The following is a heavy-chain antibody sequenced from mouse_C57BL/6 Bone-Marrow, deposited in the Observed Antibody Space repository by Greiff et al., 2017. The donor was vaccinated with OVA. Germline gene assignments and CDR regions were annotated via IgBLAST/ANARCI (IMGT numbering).Heavy chain of an antibody. CDR3: AREAYYYGSSYRFDY. D-gene: IGHD1-1*01. J-gene: IGHJ2*01. Sequence: QVQLQQSGAELVMPGASVKLSCKASGYTFTSYWMHWVKQRPGQGLEWIGEIDPSDSYTNYNQKSKGKSTLTVDKSSSTAYMQLSSLTSEDSAVYYCAREAYYYGSSYRFDYWGQGTTLTVSS. CDR2: IDPSDSYT. CDR1: GYTFTSYW. V-gene: IGHV1-69*01.